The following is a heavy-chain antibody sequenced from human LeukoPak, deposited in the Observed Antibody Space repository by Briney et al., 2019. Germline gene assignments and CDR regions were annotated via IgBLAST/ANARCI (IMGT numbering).Heavy chain of an antibody. V-gene: IGHV3-11*05. CDR2: ISSSSSYT. D-gene: IGHD5-24*01. CDR3: ARVNHRGLQPSGAFDI. Sequence: GGSPRLSCAASGFTFSDYYMSWIRQAPGKGLEWVSYISSSSSYTNYADSVKGRFTISRDNAKNSLYLQMNSLRAEDTAVYYCARVNHRGLQPSGAFDIWGQGTMVTVSS. CDR1: GFTFSDYY. J-gene: IGHJ3*02.